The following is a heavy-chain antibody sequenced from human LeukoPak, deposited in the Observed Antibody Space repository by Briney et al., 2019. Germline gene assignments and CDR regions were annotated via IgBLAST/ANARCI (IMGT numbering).Heavy chain of an antibody. D-gene: IGHD3-10*01. V-gene: IGHV3-21*01. CDR1: GFTFSSYS. Sequence: WGSLRLSCAAPGFTFSSYSMNWVRQAPGEGVEWVSSISSSSSYIYYADSVKGRFIISRDNSKNALNLQMNSLRPEDTAVYYCAKGVGGSANYYYMDVWGKGTTVTVSS. CDR3: AKGVGGSANYYYMDV. CDR2: ISSSSSYI. J-gene: IGHJ6*03.